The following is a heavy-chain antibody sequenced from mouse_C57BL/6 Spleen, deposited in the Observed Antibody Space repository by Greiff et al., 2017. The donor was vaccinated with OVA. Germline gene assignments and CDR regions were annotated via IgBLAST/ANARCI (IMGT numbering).Heavy chain of an antibody. J-gene: IGHJ2*01. CDR2: IDPSDSYT. CDR3: ARSTSFITTVVVDY. D-gene: IGHD1-1*01. V-gene: IGHV1-69*01. CDR1: GYTFTSYW. Sequence: VQLQQPGAELVMPGASVKLSCKASGYTFTSYWMHWVKQRPGQGLEWIGEIDPSDSYTNYNQKFKGKSTLTVDKSSSTAYMQLSSLTSEDSAVYYCARSTSFITTVVVDYWGQGTTLTVSS.